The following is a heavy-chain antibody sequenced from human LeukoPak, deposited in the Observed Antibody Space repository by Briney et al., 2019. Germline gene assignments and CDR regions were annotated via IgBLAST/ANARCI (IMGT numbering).Heavy chain of an antibody. CDR3: AKDHYYGSGSPPPLYYYMDV. J-gene: IGHJ6*03. CDR1: GFTFSSYG. V-gene: IGHV3-30*02. D-gene: IGHD3-10*01. Sequence: PGGSLRLSCAASGFTFSSYGMHWVRQAPGKGLEWVAFIRYDGSIKNYADSVKGRFTISRDDSKNTLYLQMNSLRAEDSAVYYCAKDHYYGSGSPPPLYYYMDVWGKGTTVTVSS. CDR2: IRYDGSIK.